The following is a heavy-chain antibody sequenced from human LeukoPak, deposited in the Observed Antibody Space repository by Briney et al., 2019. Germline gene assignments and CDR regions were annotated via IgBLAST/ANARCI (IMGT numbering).Heavy chain of an antibody. CDR2: ISTYNGNT. V-gene: IGHV1-18*01. J-gene: IGHJ4*02. D-gene: IGHD4-17*01. Sequence: GASVKVSCKASGYTFTKYGITWGRQAPGQGREWMGWISTYNGNTNYAQKLQGRVTITTDTSTSTAYMELRNLISDDAAVYYCARGDDYGDYWGLYWGQGTLVTVSS. CDR1: GYTFTKYG. CDR3: ARGDDYGDYWGLY.